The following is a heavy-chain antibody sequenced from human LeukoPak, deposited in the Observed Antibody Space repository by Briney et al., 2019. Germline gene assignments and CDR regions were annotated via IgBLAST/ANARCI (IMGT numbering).Heavy chain of an antibody. CDR3: ARRGIAAEVN. D-gene: IGHD6-13*01. Sequence: SETLSLTCTVSGGSISSSSYYWGWIRQPPGKGLEWIGSIYYSGSTYYNPSLKSRVTISVDTSKDQFSLKLSSVTAADTAVYYCARRGIAAEVNWGQGTLVTVSS. CDR1: GGSISSSSYY. CDR2: IYYSGST. V-gene: IGHV4-39*07. J-gene: IGHJ4*02.